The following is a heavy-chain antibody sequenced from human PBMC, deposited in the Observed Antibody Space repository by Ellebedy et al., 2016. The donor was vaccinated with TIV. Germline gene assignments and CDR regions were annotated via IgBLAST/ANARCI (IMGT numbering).Heavy chain of an antibody. D-gene: IGHD2-15*01. CDR3: AHRYCSGGTCYSDAFDI. J-gene: IGHJ3*02. V-gene: IGHV2-5*02. CDR1: GFSLSTSGVG. Sequence: SGPTLVKPTQTLTLTCTFSGFSLSTSGVGVGWIRQPPRKALEWLALIYWDDYKRYSPSLKSRLTITKDTSKNQVVLTMTNMDPVDTATYYCAHRYCSGGTCYSDAFDIWGQGTMVTVSS. CDR2: IYWDDYK.